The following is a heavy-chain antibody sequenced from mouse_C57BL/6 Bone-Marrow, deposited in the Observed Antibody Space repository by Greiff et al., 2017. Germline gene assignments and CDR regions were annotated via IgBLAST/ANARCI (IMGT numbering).Heavy chain of an antibody. CDR2: IDPSDSYT. CDR1: GYTFTSYW. Sequence: VQLQQPGAELVMPGASVKLSCKASGYTFTSYWMHWVKQRPGQGLEWIGEIDPSDSYTNYNQKFKGKSTLTVDKSSSTAYMQLSSLTSEDSAVYYCARGVYYGNYPLYSYAMDYWGQGTSVTVSS. V-gene: IGHV1-69*01. CDR3: ARGVYYGNYPLYSYAMDY. J-gene: IGHJ4*01. D-gene: IGHD2-1*01.